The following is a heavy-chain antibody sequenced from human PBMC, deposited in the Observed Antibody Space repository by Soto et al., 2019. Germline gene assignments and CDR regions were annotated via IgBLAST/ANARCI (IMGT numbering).Heavy chain of an antibody. V-gene: IGHV4-34*01. J-gene: IGHJ4*02. CDR1: GGSFSGYY. CDR3: ARPQWLVRGGFDY. CDR2: TNDSGST. D-gene: IGHD6-19*01. Sequence: PSETLSLTCAVYGGSFSGYYWSWIRQPPGKGLEWIGETNDSGSTKYNPSLKSRVTISVDTSKKQFSLKLSSVTAADTAVYYCARPQWLVRGGFDYWGQGTLVTVSS.